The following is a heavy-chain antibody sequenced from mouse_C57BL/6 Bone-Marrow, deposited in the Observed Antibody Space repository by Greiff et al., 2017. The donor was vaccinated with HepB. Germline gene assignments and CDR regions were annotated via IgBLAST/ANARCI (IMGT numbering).Heavy chain of an antibody. D-gene: IGHD1-1*01. J-gene: IGHJ1*03. V-gene: IGHV1-53*01. CDR1: GYTFTSYW. CDR2: INPSNGGT. Sequence: VQLQQPGTELVKPGASVKLSCKASGYTFTSYWIGNINPSNGGTNYNEKFKSKATLTVDKSSSTAYMQLSSLTSEDSAVYYCARSIYYYGSSYLYFDVWGTGTTVTVSS. CDR3: ARSIYYYGSSYLYFDV.